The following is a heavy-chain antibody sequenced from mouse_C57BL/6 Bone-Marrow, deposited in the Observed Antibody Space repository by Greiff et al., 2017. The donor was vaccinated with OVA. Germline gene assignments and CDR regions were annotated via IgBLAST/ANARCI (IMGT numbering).Heavy chain of an antibody. D-gene: IGHD1-1*01. V-gene: IGHV1-26*01. J-gene: IGHJ3*01. CDR1: GYTFTDYY. Sequence: ELKRQHSAPELVKPGASVKISCKASGYTFTDYYMNWVKQSHGKSLEWIGDINPNNGGTSYNQKFKGKATLTVDKSSSTAYMELRSLTSEDSAVYYCATFYYGPFAYWGQGTLVTVSA. CDR2: INPNNGGT. CDR3: ATFYYGPFAY.